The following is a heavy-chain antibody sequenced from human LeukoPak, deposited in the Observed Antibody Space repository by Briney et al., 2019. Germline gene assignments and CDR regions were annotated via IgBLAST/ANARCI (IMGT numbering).Heavy chain of an antibody. D-gene: IGHD3-9*01. V-gene: IGHV3-30*18. J-gene: IGHJ6*02. CDR2: ISYDGSNK. CDR1: GFTFSSYG. CDR3: AKDRALNSYYDILTGYPRMYGMDV. Sequence: GRSLRLSCAASGFTFSSYGMHWVRQAPGKGLEWVAVISYDGSNKYYADSVKGRFTISRDNSKNTLYLQMNSLRAEDTAVYYCAKDRALNSYYDILTGYPRMYGMDVWGQGTTVTVSS.